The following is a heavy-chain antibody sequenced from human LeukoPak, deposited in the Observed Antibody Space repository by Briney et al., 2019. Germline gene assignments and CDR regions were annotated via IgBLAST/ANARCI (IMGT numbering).Heavy chain of an antibody. D-gene: IGHD6-19*01. CDR3: ARGHEIAVAGSTADPYYYGMDV. J-gene: IGHJ6*04. CDR1: GGFFSGYY. CDR2: INHSGRT. V-gene: IGHV4-34*01. Sequence: SETLSLTCAVYGGFFSGYYGRWIRQPPEKGLEWIGEINHSGRTNYNPSLKRRITIPVKPSKNQFSLKLSSVTAADTDVYYCARGHEIAVAGSTADPYYYGMDVWGKGTTVTVSS.